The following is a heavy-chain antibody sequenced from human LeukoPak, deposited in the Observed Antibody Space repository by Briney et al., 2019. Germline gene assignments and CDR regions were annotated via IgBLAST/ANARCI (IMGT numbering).Heavy chain of an antibody. CDR2: IKQDGREQ. CDR1: GFTFSSYW. Sequence: PRGSLRLSCSASGFTFSSYWMSWVRQAPGKGLEWVANIKQDGREQYYVDAVKGRFTIPVDNDKNSLYLQMNSLRDEDTAVYYCAREREYYYDSSGYGPAVYWGQGTLVTVSS. D-gene: IGHD3-22*01. J-gene: IGHJ4*02. V-gene: IGHV3-7*01. CDR3: AREREYYYDSSGYGPAVY.